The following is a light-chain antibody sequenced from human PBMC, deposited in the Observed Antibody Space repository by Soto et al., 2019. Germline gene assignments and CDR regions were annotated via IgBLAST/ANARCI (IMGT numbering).Light chain of an antibody. J-gene: IGKJ2*01. CDR1: QSVSSCY. V-gene: IGKV3-20*01. CDR2: GAS. CDR3: QRDGS. Sequence: EIVLPQSPGTLSLSPGERATLSCRSSQSVSSCYSAWYHQKPGQAPMLLIYGASSLATGIPHRFSCSGSGTDLTRSISRLEPEDSEFYYCQRDGSFGQGTKLVIK.